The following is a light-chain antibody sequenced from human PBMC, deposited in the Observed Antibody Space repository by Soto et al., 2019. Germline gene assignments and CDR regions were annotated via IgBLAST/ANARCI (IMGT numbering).Light chain of an antibody. CDR1: SSDVGGYNY. CDR3: SSYVGTNSYV. CDR2: EVY. V-gene: IGLV2-8*01. J-gene: IGLJ1*01. Sequence: QSALTQPASASGSPGHSVTISCTGTSSDVGGYNYVSWYQHHPGKAPKLIIYEVYKRPSGVPDRFSGSKSGNTAALTVSGLQAEDEDDYYCSSYVGTNSYVFVTGYKATLL.